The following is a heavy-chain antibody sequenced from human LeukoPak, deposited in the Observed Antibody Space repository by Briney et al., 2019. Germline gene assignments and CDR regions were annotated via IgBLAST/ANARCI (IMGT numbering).Heavy chain of an antibody. Sequence: GGSLRLSCAASGFTFSNYVMTWVRQAPGKGLEWVSTISGSDSATFYADSVKGRFTLSRDSSKNTLYLPMNSLRAEDTAVYYCAKVTSLTIFGETFNWFDPWGQGTLVTVSS. J-gene: IGHJ5*02. V-gene: IGHV3-23*01. CDR1: GFTFSNYV. CDR2: ISGSDSAT. CDR3: AKVTSLTIFGETFNWFDP. D-gene: IGHD3-3*01.